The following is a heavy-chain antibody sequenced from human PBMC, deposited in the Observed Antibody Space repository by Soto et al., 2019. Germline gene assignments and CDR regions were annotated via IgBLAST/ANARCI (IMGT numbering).Heavy chain of an antibody. CDR3: ARLSGYCSAGTCSAIDY. CDR1: GYTFTSYG. J-gene: IGHJ4*02. Sequence: QVQLVQSGAEVKKPGASVKVSCKASGYTFTSYGISWVRQAPGQGLEWMGWISADSGNTNYAQKFQGRVSMTTDTSTRPAYMGLRSLRSDDTAVYYCARLSGYCSAGTCSAIDYWGQGTLVTVSS. CDR2: ISADSGNT. D-gene: IGHD2-15*01. V-gene: IGHV1-18*01.